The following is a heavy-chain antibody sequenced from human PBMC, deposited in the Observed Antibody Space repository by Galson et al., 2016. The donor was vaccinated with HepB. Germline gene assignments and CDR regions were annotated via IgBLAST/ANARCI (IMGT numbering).Heavy chain of an antibody. CDR1: GFTASNNY. V-gene: IGHV3-66*01. J-gene: IGHJ4*02. D-gene: IGHD6-6*01. Sequence: SLRLSCAASGFTASNNYMSWVRQAPGKGLEWVSVIYSGGNTVYGDSVMARFTNSRDTSKNTLYLQMISLRAEDTAVYYCATSRSRGYWGQGTLVTVSS. CDR2: IYSGGNT. CDR3: ATSRSRGY.